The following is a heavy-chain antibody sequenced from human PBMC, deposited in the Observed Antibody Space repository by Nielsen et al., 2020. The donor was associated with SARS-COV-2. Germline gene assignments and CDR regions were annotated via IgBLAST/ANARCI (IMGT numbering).Heavy chain of an antibody. Sequence: GESLKISCAASGFTFSSYSMNWVRQAPGKGLEWVSSISSSSSYIYYADSVKGRFTISRDNAKNSLYLQMNSLRAEDTAVYYCARGHVAARRAGNWFDPWGQGTLVTVSS. D-gene: IGHD6-6*01. CDR2: ISSSSSYI. CDR1: GFTFSSYS. J-gene: IGHJ5*02. V-gene: IGHV3-21*01. CDR3: ARGHVAARRAGNWFDP.